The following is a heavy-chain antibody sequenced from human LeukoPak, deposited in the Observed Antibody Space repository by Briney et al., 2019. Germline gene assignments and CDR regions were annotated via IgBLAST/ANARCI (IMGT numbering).Heavy chain of an antibody. Sequence: SETLSLTCAVYGGSLSDYYWSWIRQPPGKGLEWIGEIDHSGSTNYNPSLKSRVTISLDTSKNQFSLKLSSVTAADTAVYYCASQVRLERRYYYYYMDVWDKGTTVTVSS. V-gene: IGHV4-34*01. CDR1: GGSLSDYY. CDR2: IDHSGST. J-gene: IGHJ6*03. D-gene: IGHD1-1*01. CDR3: ASQVRLERRYYYYYMDV.